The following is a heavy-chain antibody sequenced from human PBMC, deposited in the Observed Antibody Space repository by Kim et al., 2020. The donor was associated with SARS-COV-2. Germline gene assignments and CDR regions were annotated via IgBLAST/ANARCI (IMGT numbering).Heavy chain of an antibody. J-gene: IGHJ6*02. CDR2: IIPIFGTA. Sequence: SVKVSCKASGGTFSSYAISWVRQAPGQGLEWMGGIIPIFGTANYAQKFQGRVTITADESTSTAYMELSSLRSEDTAVYYCARVGLLWFGGVKRYYYYGMDVWGQGTTVTVSS. CDR3: ARVGLLWFGGVKRYYYYGMDV. CDR1: GGTFSSYA. V-gene: IGHV1-69*13. D-gene: IGHD3-10*01.